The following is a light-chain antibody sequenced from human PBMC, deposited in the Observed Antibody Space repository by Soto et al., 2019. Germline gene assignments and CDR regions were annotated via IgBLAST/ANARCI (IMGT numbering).Light chain of an antibody. CDR3: SSYTSSSTLDV. V-gene: IGLV2-14*01. J-gene: IGLJ1*01. CDR2: EVT. CDR1: SSDVGGYNY. Sequence: QSVLTQPASVSGSPGQSITISCTGTSSDVGGYNYVCWYKQHPGKAPQLMIYEVTNRPSGVSDRFSGSKSGNTASLTISGLQADDEADYYCSSYTSSSTLDVFGTGTQLTV.